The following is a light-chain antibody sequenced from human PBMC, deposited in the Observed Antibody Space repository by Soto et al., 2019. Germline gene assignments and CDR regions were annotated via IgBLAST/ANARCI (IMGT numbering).Light chain of an antibody. CDR1: QSVSSNY. J-gene: IGKJ5*01. Sequence: EIVLTQSPGTLSLSPGERATLSCRASQSVSSNYLAWYQQKPGQAPRLLMYGASTRATGIPDRFSGSGSGTDFTLTISRLEPEDFAVYYCQQYGSSPSFGQGTRLEIK. CDR3: QQYGSSPS. V-gene: IGKV3-20*01. CDR2: GAS.